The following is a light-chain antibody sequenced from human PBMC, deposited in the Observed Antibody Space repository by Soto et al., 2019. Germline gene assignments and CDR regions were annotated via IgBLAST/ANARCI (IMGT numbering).Light chain of an antibody. CDR1: SSNVGAYDY. CDR3: SSYSTSNNVL. CDR2: DVS. V-gene: IGLV2-14*01. J-gene: IGLJ2*01. Sequence: QSALTQPASVSGSPGQSVTIPCSGTSSNVGAYDYVSWYQQHPGKAPRLMIYDVSNRPSGVSNRFSGSTSGNTASLTISGLLAEDEADYYCSSYSTSNNVLFGGGTKLTVL.